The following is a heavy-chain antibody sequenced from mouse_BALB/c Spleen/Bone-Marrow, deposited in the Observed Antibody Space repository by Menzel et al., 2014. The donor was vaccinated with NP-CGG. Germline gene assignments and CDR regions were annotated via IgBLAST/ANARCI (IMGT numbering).Heavy chain of an antibody. CDR2: IDPFNGDT. CDR3: ARRVITTGPGFAY. Sequence: VQRQQSGPELMKPGASVKISCKASGYSFTSYYIHWVKQNHGKSLEWIAYIDPFNGDTIYNQKFKGKATLTADKSSSTAYMHLSSLTSEDSAVYYCARRVITTGPGFAYWGQGTLVTVSA. CDR1: GYSFTSYY. D-gene: IGHD2-4*01. V-gene: IGHV1-28*01. J-gene: IGHJ3*01.